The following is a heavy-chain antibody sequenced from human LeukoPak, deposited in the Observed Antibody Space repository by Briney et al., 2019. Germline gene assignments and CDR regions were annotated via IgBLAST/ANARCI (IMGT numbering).Heavy chain of an antibody. CDR3: ARDRPFGGVVDGMDV. J-gene: IGHJ6*02. CDR1: GLIVSDNY. V-gene: IGHV3-53*01. D-gene: IGHD3-16*02. Sequence: PGGPLRLSCAASGLIVSDNYMSWVRQAPGQGLEWVSVTHSGGTTYYADSVKGRFIISKDSSENTLYLQMNSLRIEDTAVYYCARDRPFGGVVDGMDVWGQGTTVTVFS. CDR2: THSGGTT.